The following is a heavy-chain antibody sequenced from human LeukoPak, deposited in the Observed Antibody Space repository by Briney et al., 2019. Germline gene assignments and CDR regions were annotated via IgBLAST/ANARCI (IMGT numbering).Heavy chain of an antibody. CDR2: IYYSGST. V-gene: IGHV4-59*01. J-gene: IGHJ4*02. CDR3: ARASPWFGELLPSYFDY. CDR1: GGSISSYY. Sequence: SETLSLTCTVSGGSISSYYWSWIRQPPGKGLEWIGYIYYSGSTNYNPSLKSRVTISVDTSKNQFSLKLSSVTAADTAVYYCARASPWFGELLPSYFDYWGQGTLVTVSS. D-gene: IGHD3-10*01.